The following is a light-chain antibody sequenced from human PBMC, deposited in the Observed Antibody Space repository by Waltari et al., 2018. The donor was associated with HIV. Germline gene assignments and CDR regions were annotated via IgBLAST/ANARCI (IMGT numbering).Light chain of an antibody. J-gene: IGKJ1*01. CDR2: GAS. V-gene: IGKV3-20*01. CDR1: QTIRSSY. Sequence: EIVLMQSPVTLSLSPGERATLSCRASQTIRSSYLAWYQHKPGQAPRLLIHGASSRAPGIPDRFSGGGSGTDFTLTIRRLEAGDFALYYCQQYGTSPPTFGQGTKVEV. CDR3: QQYGTSPPT.